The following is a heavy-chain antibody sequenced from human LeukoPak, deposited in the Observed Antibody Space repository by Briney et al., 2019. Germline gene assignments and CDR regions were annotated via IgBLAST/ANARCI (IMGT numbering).Heavy chain of an antibody. V-gene: IGHV3-7*03. CDR3: ATNLPLHYYYGSRGDYYYGIDV. J-gene: IGHJ6*02. CDR1: GFALSSHC. D-gene: IGHD3-22*01. CDR2: VNRDGSET. Sequence: GGSVRLSCAASGFALSSHCMTWVRQVPGRGPEWVANVNRDGSETYYLDSVKGRFTISRDNAKNSLYLQMNSLRAEDTAVYYCATNLPLHYYYGSRGDYYYGIDVWGQGTTVTVSS.